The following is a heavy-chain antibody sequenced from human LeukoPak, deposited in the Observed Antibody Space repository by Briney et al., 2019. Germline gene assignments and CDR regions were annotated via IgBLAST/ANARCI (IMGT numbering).Heavy chain of an antibody. CDR2: ISAYNGNT. Sequence: ASVKVSCKASGYTFTSYGISWVRQAPGQGLEWMGWISAYNGNTNYAQKLQGRVTMTTDTSMSTAYMELRSLRSDDTAVYYCARGSVNGDYGCCFQHWGQGTLVTVSS. D-gene: IGHD4-17*01. CDR3: ARGSVNGDYGCCFQH. V-gene: IGHV1-18*01. CDR1: GYTFTSYG. J-gene: IGHJ1*01.